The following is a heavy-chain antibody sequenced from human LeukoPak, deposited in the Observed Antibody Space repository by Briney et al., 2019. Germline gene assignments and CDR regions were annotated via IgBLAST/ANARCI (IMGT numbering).Heavy chain of an antibody. V-gene: IGHV1-3*01. CDR2: INPGDGDT. D-gene: IGHD2-21*02. Sequence: ASVKVSCKASGYTLTNDAVHWVRQAPGQRPEWMGRINPGDGDTKYSQNFQGRVTFARDTSANTAFMELSSLRSEDTAVYYCARRGVTTRDSYYYAMHVWGQGTTVTVSS. CDR1: GYTLTNDA. CDR3: ARRGVTTRDSYYYAMHV. J-gene: IGHJ6*02.